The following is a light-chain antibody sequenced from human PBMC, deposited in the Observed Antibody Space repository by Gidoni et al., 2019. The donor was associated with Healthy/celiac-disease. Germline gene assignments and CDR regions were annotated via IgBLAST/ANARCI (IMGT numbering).Light chain of an antibody. J-gene: IGKJ5*01. V-gene: IGKV1-5*01. Sequence: DIQITQSPSTLSVSVGDRVTIPCRASQRISRWLAWYQQKPGEAPKLLIYDASRLESGVQSRFSSSGSETEFTLTISILQPDDFATYYCQQYNSYSFTFGQGTRLEIK. CDR2: DAS. CDR1: QRISRW. CDR3: QQYNSYSFT.